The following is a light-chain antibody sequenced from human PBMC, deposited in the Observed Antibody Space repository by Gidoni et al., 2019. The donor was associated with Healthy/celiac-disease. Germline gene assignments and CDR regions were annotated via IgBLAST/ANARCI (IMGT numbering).Light chain of an antibody. Sequence: EIVLTQSPGTLSLSPGERATLSCRASQSVSSSYLAWYQQKPGQARRLLIYGASSRATGIPDRFSGSGSGTDFTLTISRLEPEDFAVYYCQQYGSSPNTFGQGTKVEIK. V-gene: IGKV3-20*01. J-gene: IGKJ1*01. CDR1: QSVSSSY. CDR3: QQYGSSPNT. CDR2: GAS.